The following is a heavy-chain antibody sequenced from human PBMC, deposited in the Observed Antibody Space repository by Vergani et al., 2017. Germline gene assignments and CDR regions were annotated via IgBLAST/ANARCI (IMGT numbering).Heavy chain of an antibody. D-gene: IGHD3-9*01. CDR1: GYTFTSYY. V-gene: IGHV1-46*01. J-gene: IGHJ4*02. Sequence: QVQLVQSGAEVKKPGASVKVFCKASGYTFTSYYMHWVRQAPGQGLEWMGIINPIFGTANYAQKFQGRVTITADESTSTAYMELSSLRSEDTAVYYCARDHGYYDILTGSTQDYWGQGTLVTVSS. CDR3: ARDHGYYDILTGSTQDY. CDR2: INPIFGTA.